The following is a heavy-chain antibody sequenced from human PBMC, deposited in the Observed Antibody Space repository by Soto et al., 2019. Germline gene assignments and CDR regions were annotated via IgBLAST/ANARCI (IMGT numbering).Heavy chain of an antibody. Sequence: QVQLVESGGGVVQPGRSLRLSCAGSGFTFSSYGVHWVRQAPGKGLEWVAVIWYDGSNKYYADSVKGRFTISRDNSKNTLYLQMNSLRAEDTAVYYCAREGSLAATDSPHFDYWGQGTLVTVSS. CDR2: IWYDGSNK. V-gene: IGHV3-33*01. CDR1: GFTFSSYG. CDR3: AREGSLAATDSPHFDY. J-gene: IGHJ4*02. D-gene: IGHD2-15*01.